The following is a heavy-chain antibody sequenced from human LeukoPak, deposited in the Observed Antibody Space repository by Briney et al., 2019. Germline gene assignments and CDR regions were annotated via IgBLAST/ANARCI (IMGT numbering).Heavy chain of an antibody. J-gene: IGHJ4*02. CDR3: ARDRLYSSSSEDY. CDR1: GFTVSSTY. Sequence: GGSLRLSCATPGFTVSSTYMSWVRQAPGKGLEWVSVIYSGGSTYYADSVKGRFTISRDNSKNTLYLQMNSLRAEDTAVYYCARDRLYSSSSEDYWGQGTLVTVSS. CDR2: IYSGGST. D-gene: IGHD6-6*01. V-gene: IGHV3-53*01.